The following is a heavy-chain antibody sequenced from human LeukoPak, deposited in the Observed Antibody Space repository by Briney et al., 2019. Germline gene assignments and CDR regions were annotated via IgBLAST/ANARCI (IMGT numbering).Heavy chain of an antibody. V-gene: IGHV4-59*01. CDR2: SHNSGST. Sequence: SETLSLTCTVSGGSITNFYWSWIRQAPGKGLEWIGYSHNSGSTDYNPSLKGRVTISVDTSKNQLSLKLSSVTAADTAVYYCAREMNYYDSTGYYLHYLDYWGQGTLVTVFS. J-gene: IGHJ4*02. CDR3: AREMNYYDSTGYYLHYLDY. D-gene: IGHD3-22*01. CDR1: GGSITNFY.